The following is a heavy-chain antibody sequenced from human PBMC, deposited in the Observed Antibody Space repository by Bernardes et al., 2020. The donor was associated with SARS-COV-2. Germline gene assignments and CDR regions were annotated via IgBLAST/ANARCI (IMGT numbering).Heavy chain of an antibody. CDR1: GFSVSAYW. V-gene: IGHV3-74*01. Sequence: GGSLRLSCAASGFSVSAYWMHWVRQAPGEGLVWVACINEDGRAINYADSVRGRFTIYRDIADNKLFLQMESLRADDTALYYCARDFGGNSDYWGQGTLVTVSS. CDR3: ARDFGGNSDY. D-gene: IGHD2-21*01. CDR2: INEDGRAI. J-gene: IGHJ4*02.